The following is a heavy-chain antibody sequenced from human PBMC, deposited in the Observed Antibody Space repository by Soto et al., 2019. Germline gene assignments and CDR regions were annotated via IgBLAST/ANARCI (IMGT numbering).Heavy chain of an antibody. CDR3: AREVTGISDWHSFFDY. CDR2: ISVYSGNT. J-gene: IGHJ4*02. CDR1: GYIFTSYG. Sequence: QVQLVQSGAEVKKPGASVKVSCKASGYIFTSYGITWVRQAPGQGLEWMGWISVYSGNTNYAKNLQGRVTMTTDTSTRTAYMELRSLRSDDTAVYYCAREVTGISDWHSFFDYWGQGTLVAVSS. V-gene: IGHV1-18*01. D-gene: IGHD6-19*01.